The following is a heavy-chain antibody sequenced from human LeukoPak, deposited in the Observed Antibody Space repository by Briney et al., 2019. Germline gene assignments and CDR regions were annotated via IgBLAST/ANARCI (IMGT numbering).Heavy chain of an antibody. D-gene: IGHD3-10*01. V-gene: IGHV3-21*01. CDR2: ISSSSSYI. CDR1: GFTFSSYS. Sequence: GGSLRLSCAASGFTFSSYSMNWVRQAPGKRLEWVSSISSSSSYIYYAYSVKGRFTISRDNAKNSLYLQMNSLRAEDTAGYYCARXEWFGGQHXFDIWGQGTMVTVSS. CDR3: ARXEWFGGQHXFDI. J-gene: IGHJ3*02.